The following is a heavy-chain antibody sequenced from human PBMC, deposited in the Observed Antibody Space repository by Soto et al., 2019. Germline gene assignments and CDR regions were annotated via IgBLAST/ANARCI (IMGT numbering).Heavy chain of an antibody. CDR3: ARWPQLEPRFDY. J-gene: IGHJ4*02. D-gene: IGHD1-1*01. CDR1: GGSISSGGYY. V-gene: IGHV4-31*03. Sequence: QVQLQESGPGLVKPSQTLSLTCTVSGGSISSGGYYWSWIRQHPGKGLEWIGYIYYSGSTYYNPSLKSRVTLSVDTSKNQFSLKLSAVPAADTAVYYCARWPQLEPRFDYWGQGTLVTVSS. CDR2: IYYSGST.